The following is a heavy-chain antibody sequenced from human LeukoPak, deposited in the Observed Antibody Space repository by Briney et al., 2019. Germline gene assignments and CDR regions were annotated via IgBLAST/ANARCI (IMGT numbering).Heavy chain of an antibody. CDR2: IYYSGST. CDR1: GGSISSYH. J-gene: IGHJ6*03. Sequence: SETLSLTCTVSGGSISSYHWSWIRQPPGKGLEWIGYIYYSGSTNYNPSLKSRVTISVDTSKNQFSLKLRSVTAADTAVYYCARVEEGYGSGRRENYYYYHMDVWGKGTTVTISS. D-gene: IGHD3-10*01. CDR3: ARVEEGYGSGRRENYYYYHMDV. V-gene: IGHV4-59*01.